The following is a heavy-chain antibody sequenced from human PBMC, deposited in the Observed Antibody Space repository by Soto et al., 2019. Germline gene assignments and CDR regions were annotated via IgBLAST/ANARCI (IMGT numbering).Heavy chain of an antibody. Sequence: GGSLRLSCEASGFLFSSRGMHWVRQAPGKGLEWVALMLNDGNSKYYADSVKGRFTISRDNSKNTLYLQMNSLRAEDTAVYYCARHRNYYDSSGFPGLFCGQGTLITVSS. CDR2: MLNDGNSK. CDR3: ARHRNYYDSSGFPGLF. V-gene: IGHV3-33*01. J-gene: IGHJ4*02. D-gene: IGHD3-22*01. CDR1: GFLFSSRG.